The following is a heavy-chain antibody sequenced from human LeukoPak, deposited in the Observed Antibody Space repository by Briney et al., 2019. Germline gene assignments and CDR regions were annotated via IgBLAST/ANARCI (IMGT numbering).Heavy chain of an antibody. CDR2: IYSGGST. V-gene: IGHV3-53*01. D-gene: IGHD1-26*01. Sequence: GGSLRLSCAASGFNVSSNYMSWVRQAPGKGLEWVSVIYSGGSTYYADSVKGRFTISRDNSKNTLYLQMNSLRAEDTAVYYCARDRGSYQYYFDYWGQGTLVTVSS. CDR3: ARDRGSYQYYFDY. CDR1: GFNVSSNY. J-gene: IGHJ4*02.